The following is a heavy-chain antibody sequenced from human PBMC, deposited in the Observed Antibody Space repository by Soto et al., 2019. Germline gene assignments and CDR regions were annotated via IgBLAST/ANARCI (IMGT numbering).Heavy chain of an antibody. CDR2: IYYSGST. CDR1: GGSISSYY. Sequence: QVQLQESGPGLVKPSETLSLTCTVSGGSISSYYWSWIRQPPGKGLEWIGYIYYSGSTNYNPSLKSRVTISVGTSKKQFSLKLSYVTAADTAVYYCGRDGWNYSSVTGGFAYWGQGTLVTVSS. CDR3: GRDGWNYSSVTGGFAY. D-gene: IGHD1-7*01. V-gene: IGHV4-59*01. J-gene: IGHJ4*02.